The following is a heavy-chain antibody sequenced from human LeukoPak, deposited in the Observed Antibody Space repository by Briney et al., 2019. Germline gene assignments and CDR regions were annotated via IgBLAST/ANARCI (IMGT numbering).Heavy chain of an antibody. CDR2: ISAYNGNI. Sequence: ASVKVSCKASGYTFISYGITWVRQAPGQGLEWLGWISAYNGNIDYAQKLQGRVTMTTDTSTSTAYMELRSLRSDDTAVYYCARVRAAAGNFDYWGQGTLVTVSS. CDR1: GYTFISYG. J-gene: IGHJ4*02. V-gene: IGHV1-18*01. CDR3: ARVRAAAGNFDY. D-gene: IGHD6-13*01.